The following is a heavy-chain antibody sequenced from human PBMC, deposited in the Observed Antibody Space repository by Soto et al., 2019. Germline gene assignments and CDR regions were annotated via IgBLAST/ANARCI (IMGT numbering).Heavy chain of an antibody. J-gene: IGHJ5*02. Sequence: LRLSFSASGLTFSSYWMHWVRQAPGKGLEWVSRVISDGNTIDYADSVKGRFTVSRDNAKSTLYLQMNSLRAEDTAVYYCATAEVDHWGQGTLVTVSS. CDR1: GLTFSSYW. V-gene: IGHV3-74*01. CDR2: VISDGNTI. CDR3: ATAEVDH.